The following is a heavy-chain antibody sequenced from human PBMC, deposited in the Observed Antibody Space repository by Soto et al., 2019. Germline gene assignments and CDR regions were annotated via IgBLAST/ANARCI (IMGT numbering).Heavy chain of an antibody. CDR3: ARCGEVYPKVGYYGMDV. D-gene: IGHD2-8*01. J-gene: IGHJ6*02. Sequence: SQTLSLTCAISGDSVSSNSAAWNWIRQSPSRGLEWLGRTYYRSKWYNDYAVSVKSRITINPDTSKNQFSLQLNSVTPEDTAVYYCARCGEVYPKVGYYGMDVWGQGTTVTVSS. CDR2: TYYRSKWYN. CDR1: GDSVSSNSAA. V-gene: IGHV6-1*01.